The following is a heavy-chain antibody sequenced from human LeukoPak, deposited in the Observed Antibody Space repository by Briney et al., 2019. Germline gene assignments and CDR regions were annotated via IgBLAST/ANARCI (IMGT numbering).Heavy chain of an antibody. CDR3: AAQPHDYDYVWGSYRWSDAFDI. CDR2: IVVGSGNT. V-gene: IGHV1-58*02. Sequence: SVKVSCKASGFTFTSSAMQWVRQARGQRLEWIGWIVVGSGNTNYAQKFQERVTITRDMSTSTAYMELSSLRSEDTAVHYCAAQPHDYDYVWGSYRWSDAFDIWGQGTMVTVSS. D-gene: IGHD3-16*02. CDR1: GFTFTSSA. J-gene: IGHJ3*02.